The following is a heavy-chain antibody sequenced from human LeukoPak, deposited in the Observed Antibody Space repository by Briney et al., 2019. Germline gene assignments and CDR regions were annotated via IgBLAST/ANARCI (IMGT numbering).Heavy chain of an antibody. D-gene: IGHD2-15*01. V-gene: IGHV4-59*12. CDR2: IYHSGST. CDR1: GGSISSYY. Sequence: NPSETLSLTCTVSGGSISSYYWSWIRQPPGKGLEWIGYIYHSGSTYYNPSLKSRVTISVDRSKNQFSLKLSSVTAADTAVYYCARDCPPGYCSGGSEKGAFDIWGQGTMVTVSS. J-gene: IGHJ3*02. CDR3: ARDCPPGYCSGGSEKGAFDI.